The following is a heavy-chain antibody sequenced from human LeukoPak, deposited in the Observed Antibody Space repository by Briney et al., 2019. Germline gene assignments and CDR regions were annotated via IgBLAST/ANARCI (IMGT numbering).Heavy chain of an antibody. D-gene: IGHD3-22*01. CDR3: AKGDNSGYLDY. J-gene: IGHJ4*02. Sequence: GGSLRLSCVVSGFNFSNYIMTWVGQAPGKGLEWVSGVTGGAGRTYYADSVRGRFTISRDNSKNTLYLQMNSLRAEDTAVYYCAKGDNSGYLDYWGQGTLATVSS. V-gene: IGHV3-23*01. CDR2: VTGGAGRT. CDR1: GFNFSNYI.